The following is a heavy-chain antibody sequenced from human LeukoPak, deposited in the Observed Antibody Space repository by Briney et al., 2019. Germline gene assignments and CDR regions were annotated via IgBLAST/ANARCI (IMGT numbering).Heavy chain of an antibody. CDR2: ISGGGDNT. Sequence: GESLRLSCAASGFTFSSDAVSWVRQAPGKGLVWVSGISGGGDNTYYADAVKGRFTVSRDNSRNTLYLQMNSLRGEDTAVYFCAKGPTSLKSLYYYYGMDVWGQGTTVTVSS. V-gene: IGHV3-23*01. CDR3: AKGPTSLKSLYYYYGMDV. CDR1: GFTFSSDA. J-gene: IGHJ6*02. D-gene: IGHD3-16*02.